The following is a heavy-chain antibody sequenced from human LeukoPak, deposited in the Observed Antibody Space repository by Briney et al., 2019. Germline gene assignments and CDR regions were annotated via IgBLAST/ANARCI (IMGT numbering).Heavy chain of an antibody. CDR2: IKPDGSEK. V-gene: IGHV3-7*01. CDR1: GFTSSRYW. CDR3: VRGADTGYSSDS. D-gene: IGHD3-9*01. J-gene: IGHJ4*02. Sequence: PGGSLRLSCVASGFTSSRYWMHRVRQAPGKGLEWVANIKPDGSEKYYVDSVKGRFSISRDNAENTLYLQMNSLRVEDTAVYYCVRGADTGYSSDSWGQGTLVTVPS.